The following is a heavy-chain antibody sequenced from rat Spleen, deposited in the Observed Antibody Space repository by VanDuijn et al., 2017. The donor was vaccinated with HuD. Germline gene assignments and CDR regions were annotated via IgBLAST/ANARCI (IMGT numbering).Heavy chain of an antibody. V-gene: IGHV3-1*01. J-gene: IGHJ4*01. CDR3: TRDYGYNYGVMDA. D-gene: IGHD1-9*01. CDR1: GYSITSNY. Sequence: EVQLQESGPGLVKPSHSLSLTCSVTGYSITSNYWGWIRKFPGNKMEWMGYISYSGSTSYNQSLKSRISITRDTSKNQFFLQLNSVTTEDTATYYCTRDYGYNYGVMDAWGQGASVTVSS. CDR2: ISYSGST.